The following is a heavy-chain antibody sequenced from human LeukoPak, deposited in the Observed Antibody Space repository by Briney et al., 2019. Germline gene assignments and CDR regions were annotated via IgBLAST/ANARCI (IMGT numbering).Heavy chain of an antibody. CDR2: MNPNSGNT. D-gene: IGHD6-13*01. J-gene: IGHJ6*03. CDR3: ARRDGSSWDQEHYYMDV. Sequence: GASVKVSCKASGYTFTSYDINWVRQATGQGLEWMGWMNPNSGNTGYAQKFQGRVTMTRNTSISTAYMELSSLRSEDTAVYYCARRDGSSWDQEHYYMDVWGKGNPGHRLL. V-gene: IGHV1-8*01. CDR1: GYTFTSYD.